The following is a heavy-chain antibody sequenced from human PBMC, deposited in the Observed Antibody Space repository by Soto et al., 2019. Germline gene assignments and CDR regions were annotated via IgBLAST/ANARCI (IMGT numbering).Heavy chain of an antibody. V-gene: IGHV3-21*01. CDR1: GFNFSTYT. CDR2: ISGNNVYL. J-gene: IGHJ3*02. D-gene: IGHD2-15*01. CDR3: ARDRCSGGSCYRTYAFDM. Sequence: EAQLVESGGGLVKPGGSLRVSCAASGFNFSTYTMNWVRQAPGKGLEWVSSISGNNVYLYYADSVKGRFSIFRDNAKNSLTLQMNSLRAEDTAIYYCARDRCSGGSCYRTYAFDMCGQRTLVTVSS.